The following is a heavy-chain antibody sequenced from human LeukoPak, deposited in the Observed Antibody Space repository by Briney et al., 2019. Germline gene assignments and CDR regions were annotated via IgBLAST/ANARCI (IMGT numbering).Heavy chain of an antibody. V-gene: IGHV3-23*01. Sequence: GGSLRLSCAASGSTFSSYAMSWVRQAPGKGLEWVSAISGSGGSTYYADSVKGRFTISRDNSENTLYLQMNSLRAEDTAVYYCAKPLDCSSTSCYGYYYYYMDVWGKGTTVTVSS. D-gene: IGHD2-2*01. CDR1: GSTFSSYA. J-gene: IGHJ6*03. CDR3: AKPLDCSSTSCYGYYYYYMDV. CDR2: ISGSGGST.